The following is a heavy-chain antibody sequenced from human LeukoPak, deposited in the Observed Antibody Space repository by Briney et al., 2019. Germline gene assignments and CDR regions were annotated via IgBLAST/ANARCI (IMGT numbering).Heavy chain of an antibody. V-gene: IGHV4-39*07. CDR2: IYYTGST. CDR1: GGSISSSSYY. D-gene: IGHD3-10*01. J-gene: IGHJ4*02. Sequence: KTSETLSLTCTVSGGSISSSSYYWGWIRQPPGKGLVWIGSIYYTGSTYYNPSLQSRVTMSVDTSKNQFSLKLSSVTAADTAVYYCARVPIPKWFGEKHYFDYWGQGTLVTVSS. CDR3: ARVPIPKWFGEKHYFDY.